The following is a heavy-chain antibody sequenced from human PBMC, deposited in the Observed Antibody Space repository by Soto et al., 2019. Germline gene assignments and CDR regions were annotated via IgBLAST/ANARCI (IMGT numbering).Heavy chain of an antibody. D-gene: IGHD1-26*01. J-gene: IGHJ3*02. V-gene: IGHV1-69*13. Sequence: SVKVSCKASGGTFSSYSISWVRQAPGQGLEWMGGIIPIFGTANYAQKFQGRVTITADESTSTAYMELSSLRSEDTAVYYCARDVRSGSYYAADAFDIWGQGTMVTVSS. CDR2: IIPIFGTA. CDR1: GGTFSSYS. CDR3: ARDVRSGSYYAADAFDI.